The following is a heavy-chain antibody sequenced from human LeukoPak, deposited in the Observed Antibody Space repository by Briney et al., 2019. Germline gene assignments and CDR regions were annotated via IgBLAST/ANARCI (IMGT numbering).Heavy chain of an antibody. CDR3: ARTRLGDYIWGSYRNYPSAYYFDY. Sequence: SETLSVTCAVYGGPFSGYYWSWIRQPPGKRLEWIGEINHSGGTNYNPSLKSRVTISVDTSKNQFSLKLSSVTAADTAVYYCARTRLGDYIWGSYRNYPSAYYFDYWGQGTLVTVSS. V-gene: IGHV4-34*01. J-gene: IGHJ4*02. D-gene: IGHD3-16*02. CDR2: INHSGGT. CDR1: GGPFSGYY.